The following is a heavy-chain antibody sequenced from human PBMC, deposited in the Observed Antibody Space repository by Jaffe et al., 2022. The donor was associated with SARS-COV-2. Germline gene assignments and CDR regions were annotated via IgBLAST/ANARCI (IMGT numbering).Heavy chain of an antibody. CDR1: GGSISSGSYY. J-gene: IGHJ6*02. V-gene: IGHV4-61*02. Sequence: QVQLQESGPGLVKPSQTLSLTCTVSGGSISSGSYYWSWIRQPAGKGLEWIGRIYTSGSTNYNPSLKSRVTISVDTSKNQFSLKLSSVTAADTAVYYCARDLTPESYDYYGSGSYPTYYYYGMDVWGQGTTVTVSS. D-gene: IGHD3-10*01. CDR3: ARDLTPESYDYYGSGSYPTYYYYGMDV. CDR2: IYTSGST.